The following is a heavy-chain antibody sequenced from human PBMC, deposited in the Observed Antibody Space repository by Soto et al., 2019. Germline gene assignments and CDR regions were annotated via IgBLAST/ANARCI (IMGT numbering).Heavy chain of an antibody. Sequence: ASVKVSCKASGYTFTSYGISWVRQAPGQGLEWMGWISAYNGNTNYAQKLQGRVTMTTDTSTSTAYMELRSLRSDDTAVYYCARAESYYDSSGYYLRTGFYFAYWGQGTLVTVSS. CDR1: GYTFTSYG. CDR2: ISAYNGNT. J-gene: IGHJ4*02. CDR3: ARAESYYDSSGYYLRTGFYFAY. D-gene: IGHD3-22*01. V-gene: IGHV1-18*01.